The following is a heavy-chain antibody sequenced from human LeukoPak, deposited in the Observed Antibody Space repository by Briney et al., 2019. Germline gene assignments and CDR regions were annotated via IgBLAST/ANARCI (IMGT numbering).Heavy chain of an antibody. CDR1: GYTFTSYY. V-gene: IGHV1-46*01. CDR3: ARQDDSSGYGGRIDY. D-gene: IGHD3-22*01. Sequence: ASVKVSCKASGYTFTSYYMHWVRQAPGQGLERMGIINPSGGSTSYAQKFQGRVTMTRDTSTSTVYMELSSLRSEDTAVYYCARQDDSSGYGGRIDYWGQGTLVTVSS. CDR2: INPSGGST. J-gene: IGHJ4*02.